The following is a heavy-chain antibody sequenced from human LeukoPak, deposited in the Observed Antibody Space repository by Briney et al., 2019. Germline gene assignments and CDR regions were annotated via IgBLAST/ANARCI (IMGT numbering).Heavy chain of an antibody. V-gene: IGHV4-30-4*01. CDR3: ARPYYYDSRIDP. J-gene: IGHJ5*02. CDR1: GGSISSGDYY. Sequence: SETLSLTCTVSGGSISSGDYYWSWLRQPPGKGLEWIGYACYSGSTYYNPSLKSRATISVGTSKNQFPLKLTSVTAADTAVYYCARPYYYDSRIDPWGQGTLVTVSS. D-gene: IGHD3-22*01. CDR2: ACYSGST.